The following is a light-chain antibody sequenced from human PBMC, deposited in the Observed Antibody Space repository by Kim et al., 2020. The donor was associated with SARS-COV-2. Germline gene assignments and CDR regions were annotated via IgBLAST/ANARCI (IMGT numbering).Light chain of an antibody. CDR3: QYYDRSLSA. CDR2: SVS. CDR1: QIVTNNY. Sequence: EIVLTQSPGTLSLSPGDRATLSCRASQIVTNNYLAWYQHKPGQAPRLLIYSVSKRATGVPDRFSGSGSGTDFTLTINRLATEDFVVYYCQYYDRSLSAFGQGTKLEI. V-gene: IGKV3-20*01. J-gene: IGKJ2*01.